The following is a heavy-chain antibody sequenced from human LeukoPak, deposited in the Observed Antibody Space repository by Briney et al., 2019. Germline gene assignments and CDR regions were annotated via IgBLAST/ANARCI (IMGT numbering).Heavy chain of an antibody. CDR2: IYHSGST. J-gene: IGHJ6*03. V-gene: IGHV4-38-2*02. CDR3: ARGGRVTYYYYYMDV. CDR1: GYSISSGYY. D-gene: IGHD3-16*01. Sequence: SETLSLTCTVSGYSISSGYYWGWIRQPPGKGLEWIGSIYHSGSTYYNPSLKSRVTISVDTSKNQFSLKLSSVTAADTAVYYCARGGRVTYYYYYMDVWGKGTTVTVSS.